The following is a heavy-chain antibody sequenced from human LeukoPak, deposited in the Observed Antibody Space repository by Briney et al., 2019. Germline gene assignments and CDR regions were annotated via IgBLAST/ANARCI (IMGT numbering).Heavy chain of an antibody. V-gene: IGHV3-48*04. CDR3: ARVPYGGNSGPLTYYYYGMDV. Sequence: GGSLRLSCAASGLTFNTYSMHWVRQAPGKGLEWVSYISSSSSTIYYADSVRGRFTISRDNAKNTLYLQMNSLRAEDTAVYYCARVPYGGNSGPLTYYYYGMDVWGQGTTVTVSS. CDR2: ISSSSSTI. J-gene: IGHJ6*02. CDR1: GLTFNTYS. D-gene: IGHD4-23*01.